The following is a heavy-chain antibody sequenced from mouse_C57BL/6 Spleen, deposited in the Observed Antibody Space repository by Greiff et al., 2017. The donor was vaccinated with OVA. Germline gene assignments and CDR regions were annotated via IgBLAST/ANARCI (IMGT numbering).Heavy chain of an antibody. CDR1: GFNIKNTY. V-gene: IGHV14-3*01. CDR2: IDPATGNT. CDR3: ALPYYGRSWLAD. D-gene: IGHD1-1*01. Sequence: VQLQQPVAELVRPGASVKLSCTASGFNIKNTYMHWVKQRPEQGLEWIGRIDPATGNTKYDPKFQGKATITADTSSNTAYLQLRSLPSEDTAIEYCALPYYGRSWLADWGQGTLVTVSA. J-gene: IGHJ3*01.